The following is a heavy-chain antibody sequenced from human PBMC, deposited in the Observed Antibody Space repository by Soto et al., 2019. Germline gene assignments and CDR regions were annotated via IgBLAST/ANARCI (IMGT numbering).Heavy chain of an antibody. V-gene: IGHV4-34*01. CDR2: ISRSGST. Sequence: QVQLQQWGAGLLKPSETLSLTCAVYGGSFSGYYWSWIRQPPGKGLEWIGEISRSGSTYYTPSLKGRVTISVDTSKNQFSLKLSSLTAADTAVYYCAMGGSGSYCGSDYWGHGTLVTVSS. D-gene: IGHD1-26*01. CDR3: AMGGSGSYCGSDY. J-gene: IGHJ4*01. CDR1: GGSFSGYY.